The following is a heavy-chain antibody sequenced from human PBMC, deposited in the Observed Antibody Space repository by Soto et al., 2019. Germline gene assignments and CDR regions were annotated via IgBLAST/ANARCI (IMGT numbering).Heavy chain of an antibody. CDR1: GFTFSSYA. CDR3: ARVLDYDYVWGSYPLNWFDP. Sequence: GSLRLSCAASGFTFSSYAMHWVRQAPGKGLEWVAVISYDGSNKYYADSVKGRFTISRDNSKNTLYLQMNSLRAEDTAVYYCARVLDYDYVWGSYPLNWFDPWG. J-gene: IGHJ5*02. CDR2: ISYDGSNK. D-gene: IGHD3-16*02. V-gene: IGHV3-30-3*01.